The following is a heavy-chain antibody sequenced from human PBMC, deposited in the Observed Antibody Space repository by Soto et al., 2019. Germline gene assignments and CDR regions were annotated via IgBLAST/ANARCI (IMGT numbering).Heavy chain of an antibody. D-gene: IGHD2-2*01. CDR1: GGSISSCGYS. J-gene: IGHJ4*02. V-gene: IGHV4-30-2*01. CDR2: MYHSGST. Sequence: SETLSLTCAVSGGSISSCGYSWSWIRQPPGKGLEWIGYMYHSGSTYYNPSLKSRVTISIDRSKNQFSLKLSSVTAADTAVYYCARVPDXWGQGTLVTVSS. CDR3: ARVPDX.